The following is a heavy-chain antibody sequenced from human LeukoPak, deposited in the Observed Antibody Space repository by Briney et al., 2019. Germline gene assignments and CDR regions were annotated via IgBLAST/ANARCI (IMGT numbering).Heavy chain of an antibody. Sequence: GGTLRLSCVASRFTFSNYWMSGGREAPGKGLGWVANINQDGSKNRYANSMKGRFTISRDNAKESLYLQLNSLRAEDTAVYYCAKWGPYCVGDYCPALDSWGPGTLVTVSS. D-gene: IGHD2-21*02. J-gene: IGHJ4*02. CDR3: AKWGPYCVGDYCPALDS. V-gene: IGHV3-7*01. CDR1: RFTFSNYW. CDR2: INQDGSKN.